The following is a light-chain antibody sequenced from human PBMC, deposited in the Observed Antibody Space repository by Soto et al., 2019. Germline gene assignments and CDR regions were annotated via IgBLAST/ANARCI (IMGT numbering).Light chain of an antibody. CDR3: QQYDTSPPT. J-gene: IGKJ1*01. V-gene: IGKV3-15*01. Sequence: EIVMTQSPATLSVSPGEGVTLSCRASQSVNSKLAWYQQKPGQAPRVLIYDVSRRATGIPARFSGSGSGTEFTLTISSLQSEDFAVYWCQQYDTSPPTFGQGAKVEVE. CDR1: QSVNSK. CDR2: DVS.